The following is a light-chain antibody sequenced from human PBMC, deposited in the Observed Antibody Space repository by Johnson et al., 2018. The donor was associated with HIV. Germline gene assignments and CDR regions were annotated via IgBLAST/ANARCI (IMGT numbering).Light chain of an antibody. J-gene: IGLJ1*01. CDR1: NSNIGNNY. Sequence: QSVLTQPPSVSAAPGQKVTISCSGSNSNIGNNYVSWYQHLPGTAPKLLIYENNKRPSGIPDRFSGSKFGTSATLGITGLQTGDEADYYCGTWDSSLSAGVFGTGAKVTVL. V-gene: IGLV1-51*02. CDR2: ENN. CDR3: GTWDSSLSAGV.